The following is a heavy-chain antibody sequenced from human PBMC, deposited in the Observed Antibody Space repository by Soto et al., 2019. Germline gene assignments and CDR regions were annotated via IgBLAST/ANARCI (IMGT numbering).Heavy chain of an antibody. CDR1: AASFSKYY. D-gene: IGHD3-16*01. J-gene: IGHJ4*02. V-gene: IGHV4-59*01. CDR2: IYFNGNT. Sequence: SETLSLTCTVSAASFSKYYWAWIRQPPGKGLEWIGYIYFNGNTKYNPSLEGRLTISIDTSKKEFSLKLTSVTAADAAVYYCASVTFGGIVLAHWGQGTLVTVT. CDR3: ASVTFGGIVLAH.